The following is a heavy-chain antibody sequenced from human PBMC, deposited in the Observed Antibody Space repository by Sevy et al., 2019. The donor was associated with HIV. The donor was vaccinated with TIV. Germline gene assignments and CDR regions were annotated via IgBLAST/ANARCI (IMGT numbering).Heavy chain of an antibody. CDR2: IKADNGNI. Sequence: ASVKVSCKVSGYSFTSHAIQWVRQAPGQGLEWMGWIKADNGNIKYSQKFQDRLTITRDTSATTAYMELRSLRPEDTALYFCAREKGGIFGVVAGQSDSWGQGTLVTVSS. V-gene: IGHV1-3*01. J-gene: IGHJ4*02. CDR1: GYSFTSHA. CDR3: AREKGGIFGVVAGQSDS. D-gene: IGHD3-3*01.